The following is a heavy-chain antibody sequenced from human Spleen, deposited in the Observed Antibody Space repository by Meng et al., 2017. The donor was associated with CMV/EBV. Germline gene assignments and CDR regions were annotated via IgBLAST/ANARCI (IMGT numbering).Heavy chain of an antibody. D-gene: IGHD2-15*01. J-gene: IGHJ4*02. CDR1: GGTFSSYA. CDR3: ARYVVVSGFVDY. CDR2: IIPMFGMA. Sequence: QVQPVQSGAEVKKPGSSVKVSCQTSGGTFSSYAVSWVRQAPGQGLEWMGRIIPMFGMADYAPKFQGRVTITADKSTSTAYMELSSLRSDDTAVYYCARYVVVSGFVDYWGQGTLVTVSS. V-gene: IGHV1-69*04.